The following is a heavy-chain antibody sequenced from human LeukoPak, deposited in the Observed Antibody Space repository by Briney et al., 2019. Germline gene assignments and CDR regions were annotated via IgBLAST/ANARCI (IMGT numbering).Heavy chain of an antibody. V-gene: IGHV3-23*01. J-gene: IGHJ4*02. CDR3: AREPFWSGYYSNLHFDY. Sequence: GGSLRLSCAASGFTFSSYAMSWVRQAPGKGLEWVSAISGSGGSTYYEDSVKGRFTISRDNSKNTLYLQMNSLRAEDTAVYYCAREPFWSGYYSNLHFDYWGQGTLVTVSS. CDR2: ISGSGGST. D-gene: IGHD3-3*01. CDR1: GFTFSSYA.